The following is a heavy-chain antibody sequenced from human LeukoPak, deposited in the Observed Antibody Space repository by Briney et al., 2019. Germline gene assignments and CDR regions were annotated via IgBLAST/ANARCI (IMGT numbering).Heavy chain of an antibody. V-gene: IGHV4-30-2*01. CDR3: ARDGNYHYGMDV. CDR1: GGSISSGGYS. CDR2: IYHSGST. J-gene: IGHJ6*02. Sequence: SETLSLTCAVSGGSISSGGYSWSWIRQPPGKGLEWIGYIYHSGSTYYNPSLKSRVTISVDRSKNQFSLKLSSVTAADTAVYYCARDGNYHYGMDVWGQGTTVTVSS.